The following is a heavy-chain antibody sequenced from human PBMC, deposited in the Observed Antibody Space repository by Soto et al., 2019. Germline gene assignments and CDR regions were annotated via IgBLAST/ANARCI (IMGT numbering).Heavy chain of an antibody. Sequence: SETLSLTCTVSGGSIYTGGFYWSWIRQLPGKGLEWLGYIYYTGSTQYTPSLKSRLSISTDTSDNQFSLRLNSVTAADTAVYYCATSLVTSRARVDYWGQGTPVTVS. J-gene: IGHJ4*02. D-gene: IGHD1-26*01. V-gene: IGHV4-31*03. CDR1: GGSIYTGGFY. CDR2: IYYTGST. CDR3: ATSLVTSRARVDY.